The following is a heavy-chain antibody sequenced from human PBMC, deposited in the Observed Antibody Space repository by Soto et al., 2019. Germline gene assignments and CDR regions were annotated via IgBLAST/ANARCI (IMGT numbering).Heavy chain of an antibody. V-gene: IGHV4-34*01. CDR1: SGSFSVYY. J-gene: IGHJ6*02. CDR2: INHAGST. Sequence: TETVYRTCAVYSGSFSVYYWNWIRQSPGKGLEWIGEINHAGSTNYNPSLKSRVTISVDTSKTQFSLKLSSVTAADKAIYYCARDRIVTKPPAPYYLYYGVDVWGQGTTVTVSS. CDR3: ARDRIVTKPPAPYYLYYGVDV. D-gene: IGHD3-22*01.